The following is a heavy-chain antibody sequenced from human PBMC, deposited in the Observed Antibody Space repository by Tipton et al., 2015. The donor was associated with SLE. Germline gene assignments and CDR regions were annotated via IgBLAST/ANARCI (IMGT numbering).Heavy chain of an antibody. CDR2: IYYSGST. CDR1: GGSFSSYY. CDR3: ARGGGLDRADAVDI. J-gene: IGHJ3*02. D-gene: IGHD3-10*01. Sequence: TLSLTCAVYGGSFSSYYWSWIRQPPGKGLEWIGYIYYSGSTNYNPSLKSRVTISVDTSKNQFSLKLSSVTAADTAVYYCARGGGLDRADAVDIWGQGTMVTVSS. V-gene: IGHV4-59*01.